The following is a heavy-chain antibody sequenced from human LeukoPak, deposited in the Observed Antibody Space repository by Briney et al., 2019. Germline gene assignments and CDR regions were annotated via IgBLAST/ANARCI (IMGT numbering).Heavy chain of an antibody. CDR2: IDWDDDK. J-gene: IGHJ4*02. CDR3: ARISYSSGWYYFDY. V-gene: IGHV2-70*04. D-gene: IGHD6-19*01. CDR1: GFPLSTSGMR. Sequence: SGPALVKPTQTLTLTCTFSGFPLSTSGMRVSWIRQPPGKALGWLARIDWDDDKFYSTSLKTRLTISKDTSKNQVVLTMTNMDPVDTATYYCARISYSSGWYYFDYWGQGTLVTVSS.